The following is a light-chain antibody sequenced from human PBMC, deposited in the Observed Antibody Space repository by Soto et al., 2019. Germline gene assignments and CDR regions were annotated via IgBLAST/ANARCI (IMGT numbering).Light chain of an antibody. V-gene: IGKV3-20*01. CDR2: GAS. CDR3: LQYGSSPRT. J-gene: IGKJ1*01. CDR1: QSVSSNY. Sequence: EIVLTQSPGTLSLSPGERATLSCRASQSVSSNYLAWYQQKPGQAPRLLIYGASGRATGIPDRFSGSGSGTEFTLTISRLEPEDFAVYYCLQYGSSPRTFGQGTKVEIK.